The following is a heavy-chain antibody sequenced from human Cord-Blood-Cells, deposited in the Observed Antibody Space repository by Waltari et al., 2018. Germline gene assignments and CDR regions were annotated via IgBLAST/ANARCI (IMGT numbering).Heavy chain of an antibody. CDR3: ARVNGDYNWFDP. V-gene: IGHV1-69*02. CDR2: INPNLGIA. Sequence: QVQLVQSGAEVKKPGSSVKVSCKASGGTFSSYTISWGRQAPGQGLEWMGRINPNLGIANYAQKFQGRVTITADKSTSTAYMELSSLRSEDTAVYYCARVNGDYNWFDPWGQGTLVTVSS. D-gene: IGHD4-17*01. J-gene: IGHJ5*02. CDR1: GGTFSSYT.